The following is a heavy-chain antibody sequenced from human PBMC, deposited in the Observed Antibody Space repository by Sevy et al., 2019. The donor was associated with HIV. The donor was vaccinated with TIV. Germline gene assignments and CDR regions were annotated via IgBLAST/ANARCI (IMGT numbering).Heavy chain of an antibody. CDR1: GYMLTDYY. Sequence: ASVKVSCKASGYMLTDYYIHWVRQAPGQGLEWMAWINPNSGVTNYAQRFQGEVTVTSDTSLNTAYMELRRLRSDDTAIYYCARLTTRPTSDLYGMDVWGQGTTVTVSS. CDR2: INPNSGVT. V-gene: IGHV1-2*02. CDR3: ARLTTRPTSDLYGMDV. J-gene: IGHJ6*02. D-gene: IGHD4-17*01.